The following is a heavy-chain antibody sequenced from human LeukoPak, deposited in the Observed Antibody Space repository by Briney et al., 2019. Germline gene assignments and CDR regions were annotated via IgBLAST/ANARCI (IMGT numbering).Heavy chain of an antibody. CDR2: IWHDGNNK. Sequence: GGSLRLSCAASGFNFNDYGMHWVRQAPGKGLEWVAIIWHDGNNKYYADSVRGRFTIPRDNSKNTLFLEMNSLRAEDTAVYYCARDGAYSYTYWGQGTLVTVSS. V-gene: IGHV3-33*01. CDR3: ARDGAYSYTY. J-gene: IGHJ4*02. CDR1: GFNFNDYG. D-gene: IGHD5-18*01.